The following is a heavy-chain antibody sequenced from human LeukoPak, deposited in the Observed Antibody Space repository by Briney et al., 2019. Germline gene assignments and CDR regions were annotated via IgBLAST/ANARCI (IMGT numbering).Heavy chain of an antibody. Sequence: GSSVKVSCKASGGTFSSYAIIWVRQAPGQGLEWVGRIIPILGIANYAQKFQGRVTITADKSTCTAYMELSSLRSEDTAVYYCARFLDGYNRAFDIWGQGTMVTVSS. CDR1: GGTFSSYA. CDR3: ARFLDGYNRAFDI. V-gene: IGHV1-69*04. CDR2: IIPILGIA. D-gene: IGHD5-24*01. J-gene: IGHJ3*02.